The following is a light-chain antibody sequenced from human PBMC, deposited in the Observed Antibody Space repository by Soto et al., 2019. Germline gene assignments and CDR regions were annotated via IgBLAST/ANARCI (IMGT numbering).Light chain of an antibody. CDR3: QQSYSTPLT. CDR2: GAS. CDR1: QSVSSNY. V-gene: IGKV3-20*01. Sequence: EIVLTQSPGTLSLSPLERATLSCRASQSVSSNYLAWYQQKPGQAPRLLIYGASTRATGIPDRFSGSGSGTNFTLTISSLQPEDFATYYCQQSYSTPLTFGGGTKVDIK. J-gene: IGKJ4*01.